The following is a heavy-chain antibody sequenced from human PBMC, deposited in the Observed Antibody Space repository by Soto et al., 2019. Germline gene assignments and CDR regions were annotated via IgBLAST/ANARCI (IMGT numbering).Heavy chain of an antibody. V-gene: IGHV1-2*06. Sequence: GASVKVSCKASGYIFTDYYMHWVRQAPGQELGWMGRINPNSGGTNYAQKFQGRVTMTRDTSISTAYTELSSLRSEDTAVYYCARSLGYYDSSGYYSGHTWGQGTLVTVSS. CDR2: INPNSGGT. J-gene: IGHJ4*02. CDR1: GYIFTDYY. CDR3: ARSLGYYDSSGYYSGHT. D-gene: IGHD3-22*01.